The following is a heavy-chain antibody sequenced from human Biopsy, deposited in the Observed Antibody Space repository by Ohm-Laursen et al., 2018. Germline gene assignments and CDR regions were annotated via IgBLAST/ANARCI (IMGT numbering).Heavy chain of an antibody. D-gene: IGHD3-22*01. CDR2: IFNSANT. CDR1: GGSISSGCSY. V-gene: IGHV4-31*01. CDR3: ARGDYFDSNGYFWFDP. J-gene: IGHJ5*02. Sequence: TLSLTCTVSGGSISSGCSYWSWIRPRPGQGLDGIGYIFNSANTYYNPSLKNLITISGDKSKYQFSLKLNSVTAADTAVYYCARGDYFDSNGYFWFDPWGQGTLVTVSS.